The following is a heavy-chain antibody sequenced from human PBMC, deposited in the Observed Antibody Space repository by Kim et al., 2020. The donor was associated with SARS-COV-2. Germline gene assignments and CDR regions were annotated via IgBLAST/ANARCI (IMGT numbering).Heavy chain of an antibody. CDR3: ARGPNSSGFYPEAYYYYG. CDR1: GFTLRTYA. CDR2: ISGSGGST. J-gene: IGHJ6*01. Sequence: GGSLRLSCAASGFTLRTYAMTWVRQAPGKGLQWVSSISGSGGSTYYGDSVKGRFTISRDNSKNTLYLQMNSLRAEDSAIYFCARGPNSSGFYPEAYYYYG. D-gene: IGHD3-22*01. V-gene: IGHV3-23*01.